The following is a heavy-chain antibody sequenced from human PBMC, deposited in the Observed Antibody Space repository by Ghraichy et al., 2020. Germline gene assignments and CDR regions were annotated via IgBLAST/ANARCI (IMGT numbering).Heavy chain of an antibody. CDR1: GYSFTSSW. D-gene: IGHD4-17*01. J-gene: IGHJ3*01. V-gene: IGHV5-51*01. CDR2: IYPGDSTI. Sequence: GESLNISCKASGYSFTSSWIAWVRQMPGKGLEWMGIIYPGDSTIRYSPSFQGQVSISADKSITTAYLQWSSLKASDAAMYYGARPYVDFAAFDVWGQGTMVTVSS. CDR3: ARPYVDFAAFDV.